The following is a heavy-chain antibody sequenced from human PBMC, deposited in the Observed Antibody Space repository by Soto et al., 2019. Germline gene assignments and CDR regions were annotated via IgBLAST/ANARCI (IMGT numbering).Heavy chain of an antibody. CDR3: ARGQGYYFDY. V-gene: IGHV2-70*04. Sequence: FGPTLVNPTQTLTLTCTFSGFSLTTGGVRVSWVRQPPGKALEWLARLDWDDDKFYNASLKTRLTISRDTSKNQVVFTMTNMDPVDTATYYCARGQGYYFDYWGQGSPVTVSS. CDR1: GFSLTTGGVR. J-gene: IGHJ4*02. CDR2: LDWDDDK.